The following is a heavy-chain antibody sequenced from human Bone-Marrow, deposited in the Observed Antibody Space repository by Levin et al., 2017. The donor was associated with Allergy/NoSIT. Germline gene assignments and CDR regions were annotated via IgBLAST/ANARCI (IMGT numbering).Heavy chain of an antibody. CDR2: IFHSGNS. D-gene: IGHD7-27*01. CDR3: ARNWAWGFDY. Sequence: GSLRLSCAVSGFSISSGHWWTWLRQPPGKGLEWIGEIFHSGNSNYNPALGSRVTISRDNSKNQFSLNLRFMSAADTAVYYCARNWAWGFDYWGQGALVTV. V-gene: IGHV4-4*02. J-gene: IGHJ4*02. CDR1: GFSISSGHW.